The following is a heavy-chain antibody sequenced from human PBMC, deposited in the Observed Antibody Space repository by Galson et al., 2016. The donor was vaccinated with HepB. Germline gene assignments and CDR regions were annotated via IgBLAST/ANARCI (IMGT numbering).Heavy chain of an antibody. CDR1: GFTFTNHW. Sequence: SLRLSCAASGFTFTNHWMSWVRQAPGKGLEWVANMKPDGSEKYFADSGRGRFTISRDNAKNSLYLQMNSPRDDDTAVYYCARDNLYAFDIWGQGTLVTVSA. J-gene: IGHJ3*02. V-gene: IGHV3-7*03. CDR2: MKPDGSEK. CDR3: ARDNLYAFDI.